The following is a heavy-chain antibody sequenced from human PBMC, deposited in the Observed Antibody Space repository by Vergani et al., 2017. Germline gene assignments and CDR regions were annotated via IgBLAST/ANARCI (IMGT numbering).Heavy chain of an antibody. D-gene: IGHD2-21*02. V-gene: IGHV4-4*07. CDR2: NYTSGST. J-gene: IGHJ3*02. Sequence: QVQLQESCPGLVKPSETLSLTCTVSGGPISSYYWSWIRQPAGKGLEWIGSNYTSGSTNYNPTLKSRVTMSVDTSKNQFSLKLSTVTAADTAVYYCARNPYCGGDCYSDAFDIWGQGTMVTVSS. CDR3: ARNPYCGGDCYSDAFDI. CDR1: GGPISSYY.